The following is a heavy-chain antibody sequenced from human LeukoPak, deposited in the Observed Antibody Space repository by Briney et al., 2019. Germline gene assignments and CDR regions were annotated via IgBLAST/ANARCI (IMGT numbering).Heavy chain of an antibody. CDR1: GFTFSSYG. Sequence: PGGSLRLSCAASGFTFSSYGMHWVRQAPGKGLEWVAFIRYDGSNKYYADSVKGRFTISRDNSKNTLYLQMNSLRAEDTAVYYCAKDSCSSTSCYPEYFQHWGQGTLVTVSS. V-gene: IGHV3-30*02. CDR2: IRYDGSNK. D-gene: IGHD2-2*01. J-gene: IGHJ1*01. CDR3: AKDSCSSTSCYPEYFQH.